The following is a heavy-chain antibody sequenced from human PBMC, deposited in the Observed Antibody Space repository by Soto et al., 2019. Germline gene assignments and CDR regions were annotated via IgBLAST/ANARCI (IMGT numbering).Heavy chain of an antibody. Sequence: QVQLQESGPGLVKPSETLSLTCTVSGGSISTYYWSWIRQPAGKGLEWIGRIYSSGYINYNPSLKSRVTMSIDTSKNQFSLKLSSVTAADTAVYYCATDQIVPLPGAIPGWNWLDPWGQGTLVTVSS. J-gene: IGHJ5*02. V-gene: IGHV4-4*07. CDR2: IYSSGYI. CDR1: GGSISTYY. D-gene: IGHD2-2*01. CDR3: ATDQIVPLPGAIPGWNWLDP.